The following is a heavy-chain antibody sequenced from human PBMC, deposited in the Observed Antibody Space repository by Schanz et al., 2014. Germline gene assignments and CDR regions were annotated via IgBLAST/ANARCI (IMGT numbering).Heavy chain of an antibody. CDR2: ISRSSSTI. V-gene: IGHV3-48*02. J-gene: IGHJ4*02. CDR1: GFTFSNYN. CDR3: ATETYSSSWCFDY. Sequence: EVQLVESGGGLVKPGGSLRLSCAASGFTFSNYNMNWVRQAPGKGLEWVSYISRSSSTIYYTDSVKGRFTISRDNAKNSVFLQMNGLRDEDTAVYYCATETYSSSWCFDYWGQGTLVTVSS. D-gene: IGHD6-13*01.